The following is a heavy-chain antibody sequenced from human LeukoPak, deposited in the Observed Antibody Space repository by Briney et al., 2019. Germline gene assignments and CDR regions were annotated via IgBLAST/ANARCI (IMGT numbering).Heavy chain of an antibody. Sequence: PGRSLRLSCAASGFTVSSNYMSWVRQAPGKGLEWVSVIYSGDNTYYADSVKGRFTISRDNSKNTLYLQMNSLRAEDTAVYYCARLSYGGFDCWGQGTLVTVSS. D-gene: IGHD4-23*01. V-gene: IGHV3-53*01. CDR3: ARLSYGGFDC. J-gene: IGHJ4*02. CDR2: IYSGDNT. CDR1: GFTVSSNY.